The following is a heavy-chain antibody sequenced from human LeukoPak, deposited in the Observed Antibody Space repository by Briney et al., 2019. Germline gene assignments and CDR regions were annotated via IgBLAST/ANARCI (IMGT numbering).Heavy chain of an antibody. CDR2: ISGGAGGA. V-gene: IGHV3-23*01. J-gene: IGHJ4*02. CDR3: AKDGGYGSGSYYPDY. Sequence: PGGSLRLSCAASGFTFSSYGMHWVRQAPGKGLEWVSSISGGAGGAAYADSVKGRFTMSRDNSKNTLYLQMNSLRAEDTAVYYCAKDGGYGSGSYYPDYWGQGTLVTVSS. CDR1: GFTFSSYG. D-gene: IGHD3-10*01.